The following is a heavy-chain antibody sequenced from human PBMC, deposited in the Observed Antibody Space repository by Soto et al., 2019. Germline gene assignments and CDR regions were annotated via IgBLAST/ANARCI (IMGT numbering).Heavy chain of an antibody. CDR2: ISGSGGNT. D-gene: IGHD1-26*01. V-gene: IGHV3-23*01. CDR3: AKYDSGSLNRFDY. J-gene: IGHJ4*02. Sequence: GGSLRLSCAASGFTFISYAMSWVRQATGKGLEWVSAISGSGGNTYYADSVKGRFTISRDNSKNTLYLQMNSLRAEDTAVYYCAKYDSGSLNRFDYWGQGTLVTVSS. CDR1: GFTFISYA.